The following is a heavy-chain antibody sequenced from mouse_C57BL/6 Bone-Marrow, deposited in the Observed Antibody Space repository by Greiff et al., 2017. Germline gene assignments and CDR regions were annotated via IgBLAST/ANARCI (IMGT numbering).Heavy chain of an antibody. CDR2: IYPGSGNP. CDR1: GYSFTDYY. J-gene: IGHJ4*01. Sequence: QVQLQQSGAELVRPGASVNLSCRASGYSFTDYYVNWVKQRPGQGLEWIARIYPGSGNPYYSENFKGKATLTAEKSSSTAYMHLSSLTSEDSTVYCCARGGERGAMDYWGQGTSVTVSA. V-gene: IGHV1-76*01. CDR3: ARGGERGAMDY.